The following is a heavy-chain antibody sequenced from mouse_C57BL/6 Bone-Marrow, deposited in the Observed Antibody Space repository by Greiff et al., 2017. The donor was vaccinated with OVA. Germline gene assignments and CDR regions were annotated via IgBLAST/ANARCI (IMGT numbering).Heavy chain of an antibody. J-gene: IGHJ2*01. CDR3: AREVSLSMRLRRGYYLDY. CDR1: GFTFSDYF. V-gene: IGHV5-16*01. CDR2: INYDGSST. Sequence: EVKLMESEGGLVQPGSSMKLSCTASGFTFSDYFMAWFRQVPEKGLEWVANINYDGSSTYYLDSLKSRFIISRDNSKNILYLQMSSLKSEDTATYYCAREVSLSMRLRRGYYLDYWGQGTTLTVSS. D-gene: IGHD2-4*01.